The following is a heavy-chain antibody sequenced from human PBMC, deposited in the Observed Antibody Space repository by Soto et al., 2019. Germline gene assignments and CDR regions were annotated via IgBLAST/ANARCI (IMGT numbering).Heavy chain of an antibody. CDR2: IIPIFGTA. D-gene: IGHD3-22*01. Sequence: SVKDSCKASGGTFSSYAISWVRQAPGQGLEWMGGIIPIFGTANYAQKFQGRVTITADKSTSTAYMELSSLRSEDTAVYYCARGASARYYYDSSGYLDYWGQGTLVTVSS. V-gene: IGHV1-69*06. CDR1: GGTFSSYA. J-gene: IGHJ4*02. CDR3: ARGASARYYYDSSGYLDY.